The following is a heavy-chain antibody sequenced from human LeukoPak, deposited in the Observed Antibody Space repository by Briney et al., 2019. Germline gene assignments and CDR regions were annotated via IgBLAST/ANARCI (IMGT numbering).Heavy chain of an antibody. CDR2: IRYDGSNK. Sequence: GGSLRLSCAASGFTFSSYGMHWVRQAPGKGLEWVAFIRYDGSNKYYAHSVKGRFTISRDNSKNTLYLHMNTLRAEDTALYYCAKVGLAVAAYFDYWGQGTLVTVSP. J-gene: IGHJ4*02. CDR1: GFTFSSYG. CDR3: AKVGLAVAAYFDY. V-gene: IGHV3-30*02. D-gene: IGHD6-19*01.